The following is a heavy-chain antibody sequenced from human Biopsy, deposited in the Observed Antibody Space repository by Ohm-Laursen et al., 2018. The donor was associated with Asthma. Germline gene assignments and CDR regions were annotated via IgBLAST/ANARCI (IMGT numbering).Heavy chain of an antibody. CDR2: IYSGGTS. J-gene: IGHJ4*02. D-gene: IGHD6-19*01. CDR3: ARGDSSGWSHYYFDY. V-gene: IGHV3-53*01. Sequence: GSLRLSCTASGFSFSEFVIHWVRQAPGKGLEWVSVIYSGGTSHTADSVRGRFTISRDFSKNTLHLQMHSLRVEDTAVYYCARGDSSGWSHYYFDYWGQGTLVTVSS. CDR1: GFSFSEFV.